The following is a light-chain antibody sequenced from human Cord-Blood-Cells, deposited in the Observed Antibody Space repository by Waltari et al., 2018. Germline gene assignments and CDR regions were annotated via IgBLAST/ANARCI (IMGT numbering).Light chain of an antibody. J-gene: IGKJ3*01. CDR2: GAY. Sequence: IVLTQSPGTLSLSPGERATLSCRASQSVSSSYLAWYQQKPGQAPRLLIYGAYSRATGIPDRFSCSGSGTDFTLTISRLEPEDFAVYYCQQYGSSLFTFGPGTKVDIK. V-gene: IGKV3-20*01. CDR3: QQYGSSLFT. CDR1: QSVSSSY.